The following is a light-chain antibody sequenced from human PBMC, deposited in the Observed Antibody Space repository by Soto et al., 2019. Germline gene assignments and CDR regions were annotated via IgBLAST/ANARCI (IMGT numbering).Light chain of an antibody. J-gene: IGKJ2*01. CDR1: QSVSSN. V-gene: IGKV3-15*01. CDR2: GAS. CDR3: QQYNNWPPRYT. Sequence: EIVMTQSPATLSVSQGERATLSCRASQSVSSNLAWYQQKPGQAPRLLIYGASTRATGIPARFSGSGSGTEFTLTISSLQYEDFAVYYCQQYNNWPPRYTVGQGTKLEIK.